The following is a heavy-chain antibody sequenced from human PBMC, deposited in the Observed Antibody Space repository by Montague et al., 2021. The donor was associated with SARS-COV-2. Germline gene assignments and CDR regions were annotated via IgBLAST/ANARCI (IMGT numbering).Heavy chain of an antibody. Sequence: PALVKPTQTLTLTCTFSGFSLSTSGMCVSWIRQPPGKALEWLARIDWDDDKYYSTSLKTRLTISKDTSKNLVVLTMTNMDPVDTATYYCAREYSSGVYFDYWGQGTLVTVSS. D-gene: IGHD6-19*01. J-gene: IGHJ4*02. V-gene: IGHV2-70*11. CDR2: IDWDDDK. CDR1: GFSLSTSGMC. CDR3: AREYSSGVYFDY.